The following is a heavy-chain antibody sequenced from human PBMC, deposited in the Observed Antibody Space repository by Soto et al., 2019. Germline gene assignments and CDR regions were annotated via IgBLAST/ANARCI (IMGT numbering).Heavy chain of an antibody. D-gene: IGHD3-16*01. CDR1: GFTVSSNY. J-gene: IGHJ6*03. Sequence: GGSLRLSCAASGFTVSSNYMSWVRQAPGKGLEWVSVIYSGGSTYYADSVKGRFTISRDNSKNTLYLQMNSLRTEDTAVYYCARAHSPLGGYYYYYYMDVWGKGTTVTVSS. V-gene: IGHV3-66*01. CDR3: ARAHSPLGGYYYYYYMDV. CDR2: IYSGGST.